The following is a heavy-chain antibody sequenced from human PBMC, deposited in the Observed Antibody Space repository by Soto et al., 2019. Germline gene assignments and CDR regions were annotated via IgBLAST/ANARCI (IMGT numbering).Heavy chain of an antibody. CDR3: ARVFSDSSSFFDP. CDR1: GGSISSSSY. J-gene: IGHJ5*02. V-gene: IGHV4-39*01. D-gene: IGHD6-13*01. CDR2: IYSIGST. Sequence: SETLSLTCTVSGGSISSSSYWGWIRQPPGKGLEWIGSIYSIGSTYYNPSLKSRVTISVDTSKNQFSLKLSSVTAADTAVYYCARVFSDSSSFFDPWGQGTLVTVSS.